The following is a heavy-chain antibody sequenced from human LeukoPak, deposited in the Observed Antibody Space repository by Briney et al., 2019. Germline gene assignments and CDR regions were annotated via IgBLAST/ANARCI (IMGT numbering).Heavy chain of an antibody. V-gene: IGHV3-21*01. J-gene: IGHJ4*02. CDR1: GFTFSSYS. CDR2: ISSSSSYI. D-gene: IGHD6-19*01. Sequence: GGSLRLSCAASGFTFSSYSMNWVRQAPGKGLEWVSSISSSSSYIYYADSVKGRFTISRDNAKNSLYLQMNSLRAEDAAVYYCAELAVAGTTHDYWGQGTLVTVSS. CDR3: AELAVAGTTHDY.